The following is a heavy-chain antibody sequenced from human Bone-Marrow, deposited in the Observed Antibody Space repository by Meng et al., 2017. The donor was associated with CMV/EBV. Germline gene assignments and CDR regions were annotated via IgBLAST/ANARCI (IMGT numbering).Heavy chain of an antibody. D-gene: IGHD6-13*01. V-gene: IGHV3-30*02. CDR3: AKDGRITSAGTSWFDP. J-gene: IGHJ5*02. Sequence: GESLKISCAASGFTFSSYGMHWVRQAPGKGLEWVAFIRYDGSDKYYGDSVKGRFTISRDYSKNTLYLQMDSLRAEDTALYYCAKDGRITSAGTSWFDPWGQGTLVTVYS. CDR1: GFTFSSYG. CDR2: IRYDGSDK.